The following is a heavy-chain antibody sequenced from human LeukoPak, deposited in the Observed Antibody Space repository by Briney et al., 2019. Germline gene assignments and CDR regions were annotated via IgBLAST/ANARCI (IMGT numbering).Heavy chain of an antibody. Sequence: KVSCKASGGTFGSYTISWVRQAPGQGLEWMGIIYPGDSDTRYSPSFQGQVTISADKSISTAYLQWSSLKASDTAMYYCARHHTETPEYCSSTSCYTDAFDIWGQGTRVSVPS. CDR1: GGTFGSYT. D-gene: IGHD2-2*02. J-gene: IGHJ3*02. CDR2: IYPGDSDT. V-gene: IGHV5-51*01. CDR3: ARHHTETPEYCSSTSCYTDAFDI.